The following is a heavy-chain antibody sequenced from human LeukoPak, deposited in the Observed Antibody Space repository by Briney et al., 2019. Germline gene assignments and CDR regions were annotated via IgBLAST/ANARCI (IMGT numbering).Heavy chain of an antibody. CDR3: AKDYMVRGALNWFDP. J-gene: IGHJ5*02. CDR2: ISGSGGST. D-gene: IGHD3-10*01. V-gene: IGHV3-23*01. CDR1: GFTFSSYG. Sequence: PGGSLRLSCAASGFTFSSYGMSWVRQAPGKGLEWVSAISGSGGSTYYADSVKGRFTISRDNSKNTLYLQMNSLRAEDTAVYYCAKDYMVRGALNWFDPWGQGTLVTVSS.